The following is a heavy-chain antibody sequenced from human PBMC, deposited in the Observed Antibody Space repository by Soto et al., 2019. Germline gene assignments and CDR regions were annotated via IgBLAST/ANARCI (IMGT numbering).Heavy chain of an antibody. CDR3: ARDLHYWSLLIDH. V-gene: IGHV3-33*01. J-gene: IGHJ4*02. CDR1: GFSLSRYG. Sequence: GGSLRLSCTASGFSLSRYGLHWVRQAPGKGLQWVAGLWSNGIKTSYTDSVKGRFTISRDTSKNMLYLQMNTPGAEDTAVYYCARDLHYWSLLIDHWGQGTLVTVSS. CDR2: LWSNGIKT. D-gene: IGHD2-8*02.